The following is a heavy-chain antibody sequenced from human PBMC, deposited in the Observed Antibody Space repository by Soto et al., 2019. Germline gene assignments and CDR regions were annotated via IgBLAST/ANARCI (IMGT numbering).Heavy chain of an antibody. CDR3: ARVETGYSYGGVAFDI. CDR1: GFTFSSYA. CDR2: ISYDGSNK. J-gene: IGHJ3*02. V-gene: IGHV3-30-3*01. Sequence: GGSLRLSCAASGFTFSSYAMHWVRQAPGKGLEWVAVISYDGSNKYYADSVKGRFTISRDNSKNTLYLQMNSLRAEDTAVYYCARVETGYSYGGVAFDIWGQGTMVTVSS. D-gene: IGHD5-18*01.